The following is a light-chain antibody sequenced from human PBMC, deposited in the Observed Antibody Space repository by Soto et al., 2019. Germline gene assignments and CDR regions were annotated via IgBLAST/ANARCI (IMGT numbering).Light chain of an antibody. CDR1: SSDVDAYNF. V-gene: IGLV2-14*03. Sequence: QSVLTQPASVSGSPGQSIAISCTGTSSDVDAYNFVSWYQHHPGKAPKLMIFDVSNRPSGVFNRFSGSKSGNTASLTISGLQAEDEADYYCTSYTTSSTYVFGTGTKVTVL. CDR2: DVS. J-gene: IGLJ1*01. CDR3: TSYTTSSTYV.